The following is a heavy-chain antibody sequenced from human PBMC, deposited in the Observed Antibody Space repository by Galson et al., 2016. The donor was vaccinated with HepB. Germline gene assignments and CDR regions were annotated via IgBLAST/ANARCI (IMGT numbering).Heavy chain of an antibody. Sequence: SLRLSCAASGLTVGSTYLNWVRQAPGKGLEWVSVIYTDGRTYYADSVTGRFSISRDNSKNTLYLQMNSLRAEDTAVYYCATFGPGGADAFDLWGQGTMVTVSS. D-gene: IGHD3-10*01. V-gene: IGHV3-66*01. CDR1: GLTVGSTY. J-gene: IGHJ3*01. CDR2: IYTDGRT. CDR3: ATFGPGGADAFDL.